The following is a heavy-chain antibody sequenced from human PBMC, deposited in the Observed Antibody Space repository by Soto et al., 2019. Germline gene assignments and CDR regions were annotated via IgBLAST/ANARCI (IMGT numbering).Heavy chain of an antibody. Sequence: QPGGSLRLSCVASGFTFSSYAMSWVRQAPGKGLEWVSTLSGSGGDTYYADSVNGRFTISRDKSKNTLYLQMDRLRVEDTAVYYCAKRGGYDYVWKSYRPDSWGQGTLVTVSS. CDR3: AKRGGYDYVWKSYRPDS. CDR1: GFTFSSYA. J-gene: IGHJ4*02. CDR2: LSGSGGDT. D-gene: IGHD3-16*02. V-gene: IGHV3-23*01.